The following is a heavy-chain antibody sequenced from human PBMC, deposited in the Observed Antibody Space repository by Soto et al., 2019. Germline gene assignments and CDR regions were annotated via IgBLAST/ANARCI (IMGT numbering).Heavy chain of an antibody. CDR3: ASPIYSSGQY. Sequence: QVQLVESGGGVVQPGRSLRLSCAASGFTFSSYGMHWVRQAPGKGLEWVAVIWCDGSNKYYADSVKGRFTISRDNSKNTLYLQMNSLRAEDTAVYYCASPIYSSGQYWGQGTLVTVSS. J-gene: IGHJ4*02. CDR2: IWCDGSNK. V-gene: IGHV3-33*01. CDR1: GFTFSSYG. D-gene: IGHD3-22*01.